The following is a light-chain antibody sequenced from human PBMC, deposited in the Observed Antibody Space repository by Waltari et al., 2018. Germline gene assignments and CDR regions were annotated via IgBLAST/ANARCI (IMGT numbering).Light chain of an antibody. CDR3: SSYISSDTLEL. CDR1: SSALGNSHY. Sequence: HSALTQPASVSGSPGQSITISCTGSSSALGNSHYVSWSQQHPGKAPKLIIFDVSNRPSGVSNRFSGSKSGNTASLTISGLQAEDEADYYCSSYISSDTLELFGGGTSLTVL. V-gene: IGLV2-14*03. J-gene: IGLJ2*01. CDR2: DVS.